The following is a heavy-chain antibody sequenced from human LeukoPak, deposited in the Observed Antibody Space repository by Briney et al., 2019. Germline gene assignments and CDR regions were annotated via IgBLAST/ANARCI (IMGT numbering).Heavy chain of an antibody. D-gene: IGHD5-24*01. CDR1: GYTFTKYY. J-gene: IGHJ3*02. CDR3: ARIRDGYNDAYDI. V-gene: IGHV1-46*01. Sequence: ASVKVSCKASGYTFTKYYIHWVRQAPGQGLEWMGLIHPGGDNTNYAQNFQGRVTMTRDTSTSTVYMELSSLRSEDTAIYYCARIRDGYNDAYDIWGQGTVVTVPS. CDR2: IHPGGDNT.